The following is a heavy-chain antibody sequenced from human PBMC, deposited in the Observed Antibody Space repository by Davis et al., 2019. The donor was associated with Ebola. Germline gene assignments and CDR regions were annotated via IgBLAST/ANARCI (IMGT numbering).Heavy chain of an antibody. Sequence: SETLSLTCAVYGGSFSGYYWSWIRQPPGKGLEWIGEINHSGSTNYNPSLKSRVTISVDTSKNQFSLKLSSVTAADTAVYYCAREIRSGDIVVVPADRGFYGMDVWGQGTTVTVSS. J-gene: IGHJ6*02. CDR1: GGSFSGYY. CDR3: AREIRSGDIVVVPADRGFYGMDV. CDR2: INHSGST. D-gene: IGHD2-2*01. V-gene: IGHV4-34*01.